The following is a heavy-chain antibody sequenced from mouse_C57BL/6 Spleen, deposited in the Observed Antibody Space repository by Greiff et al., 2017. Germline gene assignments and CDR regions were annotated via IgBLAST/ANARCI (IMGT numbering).Heavy chain of an antibody. D-gene: IGHD2-4*01. V-gene: IGHV1-74*01. Sequence: QVQLQQPGAELVKPGASVKVSCKASGYTFTSYWMHWVKQRPGQGLEWIGRIHPSDSDTNYNQKFKGKATLTVDKSSSTAYMQLSSLTSEDSAVYYCASYDYDGRGFAYWGQGTLVTVSA. CDR1: GYTFTSYW. J-gene: IGHJ3*01. CDR3: ASYDYDGRGFAY. CDR2: IHPSDSDT.